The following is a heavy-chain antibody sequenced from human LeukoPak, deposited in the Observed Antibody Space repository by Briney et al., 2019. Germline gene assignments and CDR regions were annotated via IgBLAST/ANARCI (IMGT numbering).Heavy chain of an antibody. CDR3: AKGGYCTSTSCYTYMDV. V-gene: IGHV3-43D*03. D-gene: IGHD2-2*02. J-gene: IGHJ6*03. CDR2: ISWDGAGT. Sequence: GGSLRLSCAASGFNFDDYAMHWVRQAPGKGLEWVSLISWDGAGTYYADSVKGRFTISRDNSKNSLYLQMNSLRAEDTDLYYCAKGGYCTSTSCYTYMDVWGKGTTVTVSS. CDR1: GFNFDDYA.